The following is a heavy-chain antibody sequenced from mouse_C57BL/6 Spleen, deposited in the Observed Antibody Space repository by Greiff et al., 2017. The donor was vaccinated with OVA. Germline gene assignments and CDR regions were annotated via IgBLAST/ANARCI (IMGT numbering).Heavy chain of an antibody. J-gene: IGHJ1*03. CDR1: GYTFTSYW. Sequence: QVQLQQPGAELVMPGASVKLSCKASGYTFTSYWMHWVKQRPGQGLEWIGEIDPSDSYTNYNQKFKGKSTLTVDKSSSTAYMQLSSLTSEDSAVYYCARRFGIYYYGTRYFDVWGTGTTVTVSS. D-gene: IGHD1-1*01. V-gene: IGHV1-69*01. CDR2: IDPSDSYT. CDR3: ARRFGIYYYGTRYFDV.